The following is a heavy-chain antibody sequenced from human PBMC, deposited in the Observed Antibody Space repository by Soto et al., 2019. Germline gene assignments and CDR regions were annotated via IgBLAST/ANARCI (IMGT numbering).Heavy chain of an antibody. CDR3: ARDNHDPTRYSGTYYVWFDP. CDR2: ISPYNGNT. V-gene: IGHV1-18*01. CDR1: GYSFSSYG. J-gene: IGHJ5*02. D-gene: IGHD1-26*01. Sequence: QVQLVQSGAEVKKPGASVKVSCKASGYSFSSYGISWVRQAPGQGLEWMGWISPYNGNTEYAQKFQGRVTMTTDTSTSTAYMELRSLRSDHTAVYYCARDNHDPTRYSGTYYVWFDPWGQGTLVTVSS.